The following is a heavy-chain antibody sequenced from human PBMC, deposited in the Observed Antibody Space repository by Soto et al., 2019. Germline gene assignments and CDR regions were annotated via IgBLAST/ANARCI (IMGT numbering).Heavy chain of an antibody. J-gene: IGHJ4*02. D-gene: IGHD3-22*01. CDR2: IYTSGST. V-gene: IGHV4-61*02. Sequence: SETLSLTCSVSGDSISDSSYYWGWIRQPAGKGLEWIGRIYTSGSTNYNPSLKSRVTMSVETSKNQFSLKLSSVTAADTAVYYCASAAYYDPSFDYWGQGTLVTVSS. CDR3: ASAAYYDPSFDY. CDR1: GDSISDSSYY.